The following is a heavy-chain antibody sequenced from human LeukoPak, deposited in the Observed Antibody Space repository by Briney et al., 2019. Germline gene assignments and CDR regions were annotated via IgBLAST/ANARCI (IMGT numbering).Heavy chain of an antibody. Sequence: KPSETLSLTCTVSGGSISSYYWSWIRQPPGKGLEWIGYIYYSGSTNYNPSLKSRVTISVDTSKNQFSLKLSSVTAADTAVYYCARIRLGATAASFDYWGQGTLVTVSS. J-gene: IGHJ4*02. V-gene: IGHV4-59*01. CDR3: ARIRLGATAASFDY. CDR1: GGSISSYY. D-gene: IGHD1-26*01. CDR2: IYYSGST.